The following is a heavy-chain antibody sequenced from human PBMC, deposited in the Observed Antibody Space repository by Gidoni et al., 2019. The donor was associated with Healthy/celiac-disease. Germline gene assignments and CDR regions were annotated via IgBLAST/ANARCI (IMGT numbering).Heavy chain of an antibody. CDR1: GGTFRRYA. D-gene: IGHD6-19*01. Sequence: QVQLVQSGAEVQQPASSVKFSCKASGGTFRRYAISWVRQAPGQGLEWMGGIIPSFGTANYAQKFQGRVTITADESTSTAYMELSSLRSEDTAVYYCARDREGYSSGPTFLYFDYWGQGTLVTVSS. V-gene: IGHV1-69*01. CDR2: IIPSFGTA. CDR3: ARDREGYSSGPTFLYFDY. J-gene: IGHJ4*02.